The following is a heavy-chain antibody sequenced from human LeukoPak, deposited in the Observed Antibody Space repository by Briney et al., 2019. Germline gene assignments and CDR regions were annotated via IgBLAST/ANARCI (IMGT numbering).Heavy chain of an antibody. CDR2: INHSGST. D-gene: IGHD6-13*01. J-gene: IGHJ6*02. V-gene: IGHV4-34*01. CDR3: ARQIIAAGKNYYGMDV. CDR1: GGSFSGYY. Sequence: SETLSLTCAVYGGSFSGYYWSWIRQPPGKGLEWIGEINHSGSTNYNPSLKSRVTISVDTSKNQFSLKLGSVTAADTAVYYCARQIIAAGKNYYGMDVWGQGTTVTVSS.